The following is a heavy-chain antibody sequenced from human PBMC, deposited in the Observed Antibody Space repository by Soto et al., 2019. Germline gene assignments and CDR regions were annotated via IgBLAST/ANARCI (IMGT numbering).Heavy chain of an antibody. J-gene: IGHJ3*02. V-gene: IGHV1-69*13. Sequence: SVKVSCKASGGAFSSYAISWVRQAPGQGLEWMGGIIPIFGTANYAQKFQGRVTITADESTSTAYMELSSLRSEDTAVYYCARDVTLTYYYDSSGYSGASLVAFDIWGQGTMVTVSS. D-gene: IGHD3-22*01. CDR1: GGAFSSYA. CDR3: ARDVTLTYYYDSSGYSGASLVAFDI. CDR2: IIPIFGTA.